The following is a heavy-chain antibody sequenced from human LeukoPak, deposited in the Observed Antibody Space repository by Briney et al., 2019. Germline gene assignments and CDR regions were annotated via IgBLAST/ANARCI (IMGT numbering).Heavy chain of an antibody. V-gene: IGHV4-39*07. CDR1: GGSISGSTYY. J-gene: IGHJ3*02. Sequence: SETLSLTCTVSGGSISGSTYYWGWIRQPPGKGLEWIANIYYSGNTYYNPSLKSRVTISVDTSKNQFSLKLSSVTAADTAVYYCARVKVMVRGVSAFDIWGQGTMVTVSS. D-gene: IGHD3-10*01. CDR2: IYYSGNT. CDR3: ARVKVMVRGVSAFDI.